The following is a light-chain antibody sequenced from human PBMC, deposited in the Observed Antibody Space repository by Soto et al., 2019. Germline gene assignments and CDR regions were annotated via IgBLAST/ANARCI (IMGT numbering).Light chain of an antibody. J-gene: IGKJ1*01. CDR2: VAS. Sequence: DIQMTQSPSSLSASVGDRVTITCRASQGISNYLAWYQQQPGKVPKLLIYVASTLQSGGPSRFSGSGSGTDFTLTISGLQPEDVATYYCQKYNSAPWTFGQGTKVEIK. CDR3: QKYNSAPWT. V-gene: IGKV1-27*01. CDR1: QGISNY.